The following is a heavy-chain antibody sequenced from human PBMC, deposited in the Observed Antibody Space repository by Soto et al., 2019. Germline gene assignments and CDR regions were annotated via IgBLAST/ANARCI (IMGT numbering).Heavy chain of an antibody. V-gene: IGHV1-3*01. Sequence: QVQLVQSGAEVKKPGASVKVSCKASGYTFTSYAMHWVRQAPGQSLEWMGWINAGNGNTKYSQKFQGRVTITRDTSASTSYMELSSLRSEDTAVYYCARVPGYSIGDLWGLGTLVTVS. D-gene: IGHD2-21*01. CDR1: GYTFTSYA. CDR2: INAGNGNT. J-gene: IGHJ2*01. CDR3: ARVPGYSIGDL.